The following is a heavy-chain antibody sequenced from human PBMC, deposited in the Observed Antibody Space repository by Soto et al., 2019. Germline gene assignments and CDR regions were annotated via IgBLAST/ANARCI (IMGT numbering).Heavy chain of an antibody. CDR2: ISAYNGNT. J-gene: IGHJ6*02. Sequence: GASVKVSCKASGYTFTSYGISLVRQAPGQGLEWMGWISAYNGNTNYAQKLQGRVTMTTDTSTSTAYMELRSLRSDDTAVYYCARDHVPPLYYYYGMDVWGQGTTVTVSS. D-gene: IGHD3-10*02. CDR1: GYTFTSYG. V-gene: IGHV1-18*01. CDR3: ARDHVPPLYYYYGMDV.